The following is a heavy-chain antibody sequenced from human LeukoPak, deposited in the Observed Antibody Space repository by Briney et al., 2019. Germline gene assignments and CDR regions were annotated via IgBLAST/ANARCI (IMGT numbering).Heavy chain of an antibody. V-gene: IGHV1-2*02. J-gene: IGHJ4*02. CDR1: GYTFTGYY. CDR2: INPDSGGT. D-gene: IGHD6-19*01. CDR3: ARVLFYSSGNKSNRVDY. Sequence: ASVKVSCKASGYTFTGYYIHWVRQAPGQGLEWMGWINPDSGGTNYAQKFQGRVTMTRDTSIRTAYMELSRLRSDDTAVYYCARVLFYSSGNKSNRVDYWGQGTLVTVSS.